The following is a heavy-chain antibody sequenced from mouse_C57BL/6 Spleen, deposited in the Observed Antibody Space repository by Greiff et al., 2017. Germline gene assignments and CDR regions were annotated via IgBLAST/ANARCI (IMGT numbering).Heavy chain of an antibody. CDR2: ISSGSSTI. CDR1: GFTFSDYG. D-gene: IGHD1-1*01. V-gene: IGHV5-17*01. Sequence: EVQRVESGGGLVKPGGSLKLSCAASGFTFSDYGMHWVRQAPEKGLEWVAYISSGSSTIYYADTVKGRFPISRATAKNTLFLQITSLGSEDTAMYYCARRFYGSPYAMDYWGQGTSVTVAA. CDR3: ARRFYGSPYAMDY. J-gene: IGHJ4*01.